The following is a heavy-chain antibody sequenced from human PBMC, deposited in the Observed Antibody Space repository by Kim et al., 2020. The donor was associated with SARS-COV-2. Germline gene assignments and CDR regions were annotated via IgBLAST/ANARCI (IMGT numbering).Heavy chain of an antibody. J-gene: IGHJ3*02. Sequence: GGSLRLSCAASGFTFSSYGMHWVRQAPGKGLEWVAVISYDGSNKYYADSVKGRFTISRDNSKNTLYLQMNSLRAEDTAVYYCAKDGSRWLRSDAFDIWGQGTMVTVSS. CDR1: GFTFSSYG. V-gene: IGHV3-30*18. CDR3: AKDGSRWLRSDAFDI. CDR2: ISYDGSNK. D-gene: IGHD5-12*01.